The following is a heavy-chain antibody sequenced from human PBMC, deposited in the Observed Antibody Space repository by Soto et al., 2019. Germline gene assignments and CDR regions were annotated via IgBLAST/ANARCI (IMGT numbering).Heavy chain of an antibody. Sequence: QVQLVQSGAEVKKPGSSVKVSCKASGGTFSSYAISWVRQAPGQGLEWMGGIIPIFGTANYAQKFQGRVTITADESTSPAYMEMSRLRSEDTAVYYCEGIAAAGTLDIDNYGMDVWGQGTTVTVSS. J-gene: IGHJ6*02. CDR3: EGIAAAGTLDIDNYGMDV. V-gene: IGHV1-69*12. CDR1: GGTFSSYA. CDR2: IIPIFGTA. D-gene: IGHD6-13*01.